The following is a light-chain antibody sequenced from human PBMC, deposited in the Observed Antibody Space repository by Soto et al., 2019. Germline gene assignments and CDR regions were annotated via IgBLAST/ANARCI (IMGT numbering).Light chain of an antibody. Sequence: DIQMTQSPSSLSESILDRVTITCLASQDISNHLAWYQQKPGRVPNLLIYAASTLQAGVPSRFSGSGSGTDFTLTISSLQPEDVATYYCQRYRSASTFGQGTRLEIK. V-gene: IGKV1-27*01. CDR2: AAS. CDR1: QDISNH. J-gene: IGKJ5*01. CDR3: QRYRSAST.